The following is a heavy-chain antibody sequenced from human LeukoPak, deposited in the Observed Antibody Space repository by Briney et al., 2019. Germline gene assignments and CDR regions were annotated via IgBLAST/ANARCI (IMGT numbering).Heavy chain of an antibody. D-gene: IGHD5-18*01. CDR3: ARDHDIGGGGYSYGAFRNHAFDI. CDR1: GGSISTDRYY. J-gene: IGHJ3*02. Sequence: SQTLSLTCTVSGGSISTDRYYWTWIRQHPGKGLEWIGNIYSTGTTYYKPSLKSRISISVDTSKNQFSLKVNSVTAADTAVYYRARDHDIGGGGYSYGAFRNHAFDIWGHGTTVTVVS. CDR2: IYSTGTT. V-gene: IGHV4-31*03.